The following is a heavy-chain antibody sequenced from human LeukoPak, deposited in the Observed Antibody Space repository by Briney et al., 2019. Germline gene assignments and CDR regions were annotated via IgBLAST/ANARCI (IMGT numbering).Heavy chain of an antibody. Sequence: PGGSLRLSCAASGFTFSSYAMSWVRQAPGKGLEWVSAISGSGGSTYYADSVKGRFTISRDNAKKSLYLQMNSLRAEDTAVYYCARDPYNTGGQGDVDYWGQGTLVTVSS. D-gene: IGHD2-8*02. CDR1: GFTFSSYA. J-gene: IGHJ4*02. CDR3: ARDPYNTGGQGDVDY. V-gene: IGHV3-23*01. CDR2: ISGSGGST.